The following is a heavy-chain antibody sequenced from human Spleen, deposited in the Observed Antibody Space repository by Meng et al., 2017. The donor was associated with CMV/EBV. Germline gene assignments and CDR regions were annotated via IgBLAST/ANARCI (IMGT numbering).Heavy chain of an antibody. CDR2: ISSSSSYI. V-gene: IGHV3-21*01. CDR1: GFSFSSYS. CDR3: ARGNSGSYSWFDP. D-gene: IGHD1-26*01. J-gene: IGHJ5*02. Sequence: CAASGFSFSSYSMNWVRQAPGKGPEWVSSISSSSSYIYYADSVKGRFTISRENAKNSLYLQMNSLRAEDTAVYYCARGNSGSYSWFDPWGQGTLVTVSS.